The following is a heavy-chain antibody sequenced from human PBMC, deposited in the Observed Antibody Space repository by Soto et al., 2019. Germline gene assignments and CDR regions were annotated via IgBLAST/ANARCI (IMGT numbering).Heavy chain of an antibody. CDR3: ARHRYSYGVYYFDY. J-gene: IGHJ4*02. CDR1: GGSISNYY. CDR2: IYYSGST. V-gene: IGHV4-59*08. Sequence: QVQLQESGPGLVKPSETLSLTCIVSGGSISNYYWSWIRQPPGKGLEWIGYIYYSGSTNYNPSLTSRVTISVDTSKNQFSLKLSSVTAAATAVYYCARHRYSYGVYYFDYWGQGTLVTVSS. D-gene: IGHD5-18*01.